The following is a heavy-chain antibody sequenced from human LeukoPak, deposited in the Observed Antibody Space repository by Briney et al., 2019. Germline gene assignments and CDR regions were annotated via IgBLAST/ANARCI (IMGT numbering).Heavy chain of an antibody. Sequence: SVKVSCKASRDTFSSYAISSVRQAPGHGLEWMGGIIPIFGTANYAQKFQGRVTITADEYTSTAYMELSSLRSEDTAVYYCASPPPYDYVWGSYHYYYYMDVWGKGTTVTV. V-gene: IGHV1-69*13. CDR3: ASPPPYDYVWGSYHYYYYMDV. D-gene: IGHD3-16*02. CDR1: RDTFSSYA. J-gene: IGHJ6*03. CDR2: IIPIFGTA.